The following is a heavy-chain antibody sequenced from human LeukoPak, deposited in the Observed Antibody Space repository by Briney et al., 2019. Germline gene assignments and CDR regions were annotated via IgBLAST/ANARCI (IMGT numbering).Heavy chain of an antibody. V-gene: IGHV3-23*01. D-gene: IGHD1-14*01. CDR2: ISGSGGST. CDR1: GFTFSNSG. Sequence: PGGSLRLSCAASGFTFSNSGMSWVRQAPGKGLEWVSGISGSGGSTYYADSVKGRFTISRDNSKSTLFLQMNSLRADDTAVYYCAKDLNQLASFDYWGQGTLVTVSS. J-gene: IGHJ4*02. CDR3: AKDLNQLASFDY.